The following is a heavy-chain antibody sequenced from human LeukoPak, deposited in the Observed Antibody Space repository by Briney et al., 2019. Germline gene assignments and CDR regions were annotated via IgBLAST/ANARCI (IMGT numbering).Heavy chain of an antibody. Sequence: SETLSLTCTVSGGSISNGDYYWSWIRQPPGKGLEWIGYTYYSGSTYYNPSLKSRATITVDTSKNQFSLKLTSVTAADTAVYYCARPYYYDSRIDPWGQGTLVTVSS. D-gene: IGHD3-22*01. CDR2: TYYSGST. V-gene: IGHV4-30-4*01. CDR3: ARPYYYDSRIDP. CDR1: GGSISNGDYY. J-gene: IGHJ5*02.